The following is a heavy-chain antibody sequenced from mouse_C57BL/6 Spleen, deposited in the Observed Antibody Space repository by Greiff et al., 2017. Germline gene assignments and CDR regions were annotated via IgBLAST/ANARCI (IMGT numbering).Heavy chain of an antibody. V-gene: IGHV1-82*01. D-gene: IGHD1-1*01. Sequence: QVQLQQSGPELVKPGASVKISCKASGYAFSDYRMHWVKQRPGKGLEWIGRIYPGNGDTNYNEKFKGKATLTADKSSSTAYMELSSLTSEDSAVYYGARENEGVGTYYFDYWGQGTTLTVSS. CDR3: ARENEGVGTYYFDY. CDR2: IYPGNGDT. CDR1: GYAFSDYR. J-gene: IGHJ2*01.